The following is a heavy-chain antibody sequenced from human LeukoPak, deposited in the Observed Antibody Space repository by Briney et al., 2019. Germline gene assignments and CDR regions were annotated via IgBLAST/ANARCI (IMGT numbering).Heavy chain of an antibody. D-gene: IGHD6-13*01. CDR1: GDSVSSTSVT. CDR3: ARVIGSSWIDY. V-gene: IGHV6-1*01. Sequence: SRTLSLTCDISGDSVSSTSVTWIWIRQSPSRGLEWLGRTYYRSKWYTDYAASVKSRISINPDTSKNQLSLQLNSVTPEDTAVYYCARVIGSSWIDYWGQGPLAPVSS. J-gene: IGHJ4*02. CDR2: TYYRSKWYT.